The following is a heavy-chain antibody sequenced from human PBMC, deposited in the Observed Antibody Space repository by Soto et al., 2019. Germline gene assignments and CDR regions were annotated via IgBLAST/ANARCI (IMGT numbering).Heavy chain of an antibody. V-gene: IGHV3-23*01. CDR2: ISGSGGSS. Sequence: EVQLLESGGGLVQPGGSLRLSCAASGFTFSSYAMNWVRQAPGKGLEWVSVISGSGGSSYYAGSVKGRFTISRDNXKNTLYLQMNSLRAEDTAVYYCASRSSGWYFDYWGQGTXXT. J-gene: IGHJ4*02. CDR3: ASRSSGWYFDY. D-gene: IGHD6-19*01. CDR1: GFTFSSYA.